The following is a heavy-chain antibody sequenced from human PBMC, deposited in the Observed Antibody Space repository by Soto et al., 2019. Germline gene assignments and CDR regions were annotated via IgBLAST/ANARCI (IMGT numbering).Heavy chain of an antibody. V-gene: IGHV4-30-2*01. D-gene: IGHD2-21*02. Sequence: SESLSLTCAVSGDCIISRGYSWSWIRQPPGKGLEWIGYISHSGTTYHNPSLKSRLTISMDRSTNQFSLKLKSVSAADTAVYYCARAPHRIVVVTAIPSYFDYWGQGVLVTVSS. J-gene: IGHJ4*02. CDR2: ISHSGTT. CDR1: GDCIISRGYS. CDR3: ARAPHRIVVVTAIPSYFDY.